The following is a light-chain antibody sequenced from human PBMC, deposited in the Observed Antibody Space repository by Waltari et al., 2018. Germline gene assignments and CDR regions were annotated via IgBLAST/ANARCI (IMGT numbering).Light chain of an antibody. J-gene: IGLJ2*01. CDR3: CSFTATHTLL. CDR1: NNDVGGSKF. Sequence: QSALTQPASVSGSPGQSLTISCTRTNNDVGGSKFLSWYQQHPGRAPQLLIYDVTARPSGISYRFSGSKSANTASLTISGLLPEDEAIYYCCSFTATHTLLFGGGTTVTVL. CDR2: DVT. V-gene: IGLV2-14*03.